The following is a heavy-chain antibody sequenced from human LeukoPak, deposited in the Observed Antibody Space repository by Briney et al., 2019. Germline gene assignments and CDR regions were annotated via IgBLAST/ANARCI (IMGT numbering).Heavy chain of an antibody. D-gene: IGHD6-13*01. CDR3: ASFAAAGIVPPLLDY. Sequence: GGSLRLSCAASGFTFSSYNMNWVRQTPGQGLEWVSSITSGSSHIYYADSVKGRFTISRDNAKNSLYLQMNSLRAEDTAVYYCASFAAAGIVPPLLDYWGQGTLVTVSS. V-gene: IGHV3-21*01. CDR2: ITSGSSHI. CDR1: GFTFSSYN. J-gene: IGHJ4*02.